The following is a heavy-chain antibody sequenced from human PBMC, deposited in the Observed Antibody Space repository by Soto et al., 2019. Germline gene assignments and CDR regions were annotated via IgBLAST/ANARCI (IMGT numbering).Heavy chain of an antibody. CDR3: ATHYYDSSGYYLYYYYGMDV. D-gene: IGHD3-22*01. V-gene: IGHV1-69*13. CDR1: GGTFSSYA. CDR2: IIPIFGTA. J-gene: IGHJ6*02. Sequence: SVKVSCKASGGTFSSYAISWVRQAPGQGLEWMGGIIPIFGTANYAQKFQGRVTITADESTSTAYMELSSLRSEDTAVYYCATHYYDSSGYYLYYYYGMDVWGQGTTVTVSS.